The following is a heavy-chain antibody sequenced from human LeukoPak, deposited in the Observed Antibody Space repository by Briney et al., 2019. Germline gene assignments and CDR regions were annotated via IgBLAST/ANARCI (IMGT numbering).Heavy chain of an antibody. CDR1: GFTFSSYG. V-gene: IGHV3-30*02. CDR3: AKEGSRDYEPYYFDY. J-gene: IGHJ4*02. D-gene: IGHD4-17*01. Sequence: GGSLRLSCAASGFTFSSYGMHWVRQAPGKGLEWVAFIRYDGSNKYYADSVKGRFTISRDNSKNTLYLQMNSLRAEDTAVYYCAKEGSRDYEPYYFDYWGQGTLVTVSS. CDR2: IRYDGSNK.